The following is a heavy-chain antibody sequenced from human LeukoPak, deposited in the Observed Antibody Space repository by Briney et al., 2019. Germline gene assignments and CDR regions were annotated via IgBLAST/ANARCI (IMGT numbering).Heavy chain of an antibody. CDR3: ARAAAAGNWFDP. J-gene: IGHJ5*02. V-gene: IGHV4-34*01. CDR1: GVSFSGYY. D-gene: IGHD6-13*01. CDR2: INHSGST. Sequence: PSETLSLTRVVYGVSFSGYYWSWIRQPPGKGLEWIGEINHSGSTNYNPSLKSRVTTSVDTSKNQFSLKLSSVTAADTAVYYCARAAAAGNWFDPWGQGTLVTVSS.